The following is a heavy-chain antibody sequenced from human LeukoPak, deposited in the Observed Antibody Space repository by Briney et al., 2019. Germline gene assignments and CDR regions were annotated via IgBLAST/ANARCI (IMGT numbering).Heavy chain of an antibody. CDR2: FSGGGSDT. Sequence: GGSLRASCAASGFTFAHYAMVWVRQAPGKGLGAIASFSGGGSDTYYTASVKGRFTISRDNSKNTIYLQMNSLRAEDTAVYYCAKIYCTTITCPAYWYGMDVWGQGTTVTVSS. D-gene: IGHD2-8*01. J-gene: IGHJ6*02. CDR1: GFTFAHYA. V-gene: IGHV3-23*01. CDR3: AKIYCTTITCPAYWYGMDV.